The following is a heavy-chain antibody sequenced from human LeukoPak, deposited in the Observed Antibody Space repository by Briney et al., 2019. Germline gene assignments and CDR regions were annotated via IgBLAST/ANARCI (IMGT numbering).Heavy chain of an antibody. V-gene: IGHV3-23*01. CDR2: ISGSGGST. J-gene: IGHJ5*02. D-gene: IGHD3-3*01. CDR3: AKDWSGNYNWSDP. CDR1: GFTFSSYG. Sequence: GGSLRLSCAASGFTFSSYGMSWVRRAPGKGLEWVSAISGSGGSTYYADSVKGRFTISRDNAKNSLYLQMNSLRAEDTAVYYCAKDWSGNYNWSDPWGQGTLVTVSS.